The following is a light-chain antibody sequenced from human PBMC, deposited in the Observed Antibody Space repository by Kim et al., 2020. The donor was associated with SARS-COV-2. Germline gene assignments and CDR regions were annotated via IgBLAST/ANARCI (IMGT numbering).Light chain of an antibody. V-gene: IGLV2-14*04. Sequence: GQSITISCTGTSSDVGGYNYVSWYQQHPGKAPKLLIYDVSKRPSGVSIRFSGSKSGNAASVTISGLQAEDEADYYCSSYTSSSTLVFGGGTQLTVL. CDR2: DVS. J-gene: IGLJ3*02. CDR1: SSDVGGYNY. CDR3: SSYTSSSTLV.